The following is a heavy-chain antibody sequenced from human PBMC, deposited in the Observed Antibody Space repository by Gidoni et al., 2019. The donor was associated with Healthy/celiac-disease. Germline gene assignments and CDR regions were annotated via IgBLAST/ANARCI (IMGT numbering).Heavy chain of an antibody. V-gene: IGHV3-23*01. D-gene: IGHD6-19*01. Sequence: FSSYSMSWVRQAPGKGLEWVSAISGSGGSTYYADSVKGRFTISRDNAKNTLYLQRNSLRAEDTAVYYWAKELGGWGGFDYWGKGTLVTVSA. CDR3: AKELGGWGGFDY. CDR2: ISGSGGST. CDR1: FSSYS. J-gene: IGHJ4*02.